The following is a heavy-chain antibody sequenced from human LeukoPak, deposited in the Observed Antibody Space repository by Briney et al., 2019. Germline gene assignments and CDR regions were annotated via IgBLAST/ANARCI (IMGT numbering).Heavy chain of an antibody. V-gene: IGHV4-59*01. CDR1: GGSISSYY. D-gene: IGHD6-19*01. J-gene: IGHJ5*02. CDR2: IYYSGST. Sequence: PSETLSLTCTVSGGSISSYYWSWIRQPPGKGLEWIGYIYYSGSTNYNPSLKSRVTISVDTSKNQFSLKLSSVTAADTAVYYCARLNSSGWYGGGYWFDPWGQGTLVTVSS. CDR3: ARLNSSGWYGGGYWFDP.